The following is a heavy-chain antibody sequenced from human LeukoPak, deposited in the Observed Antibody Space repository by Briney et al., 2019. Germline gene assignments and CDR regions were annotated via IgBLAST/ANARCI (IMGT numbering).Heavy chain of an antibody. CDR1: GFPFSSYG. D-gene: IGHD3-16*02. CDR3: ARVDVWGSYRYTDH. J-gene: IGHJ4*02. CDR2: IRYDGSNK. V-gene: IGHV3-30*02. Sequence: GGSLRLSCAASGFPFSSYGMHWVRQAPGKGLEWVAFIRYDGSNKYYADSVKGRFTISRDNSKNTLYLQMNSLRAEDTAVYYCARVDVWGSYRYTDHWGQGTLVTVSS.